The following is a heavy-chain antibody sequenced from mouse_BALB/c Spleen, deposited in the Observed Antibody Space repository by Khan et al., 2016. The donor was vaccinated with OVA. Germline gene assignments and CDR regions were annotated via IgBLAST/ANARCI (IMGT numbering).Heavy chain of an antibody. V-gene: IGHV5-17*01. Sequence: EVELVESGGGLVKPGGSRKLSCAASGFTFSNYGMHWVRQAPEKGLEWVAFISGYTSTTYYADTVKGRVTISRDKSKNTLFLQMNSLKSGDTASYYCATSYFYGYYFDYWGPGTTLTVSS. J-gene: IGHJ2*01. CDR1: GFTFSNYG. CDR3: ATSYFYGYYFDY. CDR2: ISGYTSTT. D-gene: IGHD1-1*01.